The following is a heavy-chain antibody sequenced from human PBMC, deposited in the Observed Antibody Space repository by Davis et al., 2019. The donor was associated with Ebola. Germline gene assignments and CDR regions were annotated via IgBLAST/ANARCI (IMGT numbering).Heavy chain of an antibody. D-gene: IGHD3-16*01. V-gene: IGHV3-21*01. CDR1: GFTFSSYS. J-gene: IGHJ6*02. CDR3: ARAYSSNPYYYYGMDV. Sequence: PGGSLRLSCAASGFTFSSYSMNWVRQAPGKGLEWVSSISSSSSYIYYADSVKGRFTISRDNAKNSLYLQMNSLRAEDTAVYYCARAYSSNPYYYYGMDVWGQGTTVTVSS. CDR2: ISSSSSYI.